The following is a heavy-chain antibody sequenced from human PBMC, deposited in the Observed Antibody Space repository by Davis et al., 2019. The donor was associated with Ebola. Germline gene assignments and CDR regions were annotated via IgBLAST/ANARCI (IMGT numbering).Heavy chain of an antibody. D-gene: IGHD3-16*01. CDR1: GFTFSDSY. Sequence: PGGSLRLSCAASGFTFSDSYMTWIRQAPGKGLEWLAYISSSGRTIYYAESVKGRFTVSRDNTKNSVFLQLNSLRGEDTAVYHCARDWVPDSWGQGTPVTVS. CDR2: ISSSGRTI. J-gene: IGHJ4*02. V-gene: IGHV3-11*04. CDR3: ARDWVPDS.